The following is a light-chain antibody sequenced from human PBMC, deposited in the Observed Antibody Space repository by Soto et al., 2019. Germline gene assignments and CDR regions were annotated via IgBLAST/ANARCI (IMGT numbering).Light chain of an antibody. CDR3: ETWDSSLTAGV. CDR1: SSNIGNNY. V-gene: IGLV1-51*01. CDR2: DND. J-gene: IGLJ3*02. Sequence: QSVLTQPPSVSAAPGQKVTISCSGGSSNIGNNYVSWYQHIRGTAPKILIYDNDKRPSGIPDRFSGSKSGTSATLGITGLQTGDEADYYCETWDSSLTAGVFGGGTKLTVL.